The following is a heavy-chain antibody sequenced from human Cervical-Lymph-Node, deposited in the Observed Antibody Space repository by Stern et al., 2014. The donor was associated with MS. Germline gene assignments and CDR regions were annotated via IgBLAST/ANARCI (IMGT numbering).Heavy chain of an antibody. CDR1: GYTFTGYY. CDR2: INPNGGYT. D-gene: IGHD2-8*01. Sequence: VQLGQSGAEVKKPGASVKVSCKASGYTFTGYYMHWVRQAPGQGLEWMGRINPNGGYTNYAQKFQGRVTMTRDTSISTAYMELSSLRSDDTAVYYCAREGRPRPGLGVHWGQGTLVTVSS. CDR3: AREGRPRPGLGVH. V-gene: IGHV1-2*06. J-gene: IGHJ4*02.